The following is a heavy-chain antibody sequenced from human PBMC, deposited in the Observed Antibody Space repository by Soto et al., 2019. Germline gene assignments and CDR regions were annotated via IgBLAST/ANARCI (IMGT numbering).Heavy chain of an antibody. Sequence: GGSLRLSCAASGFTFSSYGMHWVRQAPGKGLEWVAVIWYDGSNKYYADSVKGRFTISRDNSKNTLYLQMNSLRAEEAAVYYCAREKRCVYYFDYWGQGTRVTVSS. CDR1: GFTFSSYG. CDR2: IWYDGSNK. CDR3: AREKRCVYYFDY. J-gene: IGHJ4*02. D-gene: IGHD1-1*01. V-gene: IGHV3-33*01.